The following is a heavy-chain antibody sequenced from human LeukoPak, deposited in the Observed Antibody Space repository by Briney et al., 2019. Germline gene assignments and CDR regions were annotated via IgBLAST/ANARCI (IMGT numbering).Heavy chain of an antibody. Sequence: GGSLRLSCAASGFTFSSCSMSWIRQAPGKGLEWVSYISSSGSTIYYADSVKGRFTISRDNAKNSLYLQMNSLRAEDTAVYYCARAHLRGYSYGYDAFDIWGQGTMVTVSS. J-gene: IGHJ3*02. V-gene: IGHV3-48*04. CDR2: ISSSGSTI. CDR1: GFTFSSCS. D-gene: IGHD5-18*01. CDR3: ARAHLRGYSYGYDAFDI.